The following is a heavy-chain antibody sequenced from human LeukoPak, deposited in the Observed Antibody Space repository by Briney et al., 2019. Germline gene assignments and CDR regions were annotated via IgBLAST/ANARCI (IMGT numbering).Heavy chain of an antibody. CDR1: GGSFSGYY. Sequence: PSETLSLTCAVYGGSFSGYYWSWIRQPPGKGLEWIGEINHSGSTNYNPSLKSRVTISVDTSKNQFSLKLSSVTAADTAVYYCARQGPFLYRSWFDPWGQGTLVTVSS. J-gene: IGHJ5*02. V-gene: IGHV4-34*01. D-gene: IGHD3-3*01. CDR3: ARQGPFLYRSWFDP. CDR2: INHSGST.